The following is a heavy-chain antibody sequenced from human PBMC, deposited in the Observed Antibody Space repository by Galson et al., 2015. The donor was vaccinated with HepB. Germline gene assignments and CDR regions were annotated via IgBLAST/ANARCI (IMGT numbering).Heavy chain of an antibody. CDR3: AKFGDFWSGYYFFMDV. Sequence: SLRLSCAASGFTFAGFAMSWVRQAPGKGLEWVSTISATGDNTYYAGSVKGRFTISRDNSKNALYLQMDSLRAEDTAVYYCAKFGDFWSGYYFFMDVWGKGTTVTVSS. CDR1: GFTFAGFA. CDR2: ISATGDNT. V-gene: IGHV3-23*01. D-gene: IGHD3-3*01. J-gene: IGHJ6*04.